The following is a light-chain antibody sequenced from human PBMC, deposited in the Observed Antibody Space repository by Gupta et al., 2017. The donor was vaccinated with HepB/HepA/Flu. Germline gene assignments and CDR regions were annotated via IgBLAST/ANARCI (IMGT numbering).Light chain of an antibody. CDR1: QSVSSN. J-gene: IGKJ5*01. CDR3: QQYNSWPTEMT. V-gene: IGKV3-15*01. Sequence: IVMTQPPATLSVSPGERATLSCRARQSVSSNLAWYQQKPGQAPGLLIYSAATRATGTPARFSGSGTGTEFTLTISSRQSEDFEVYTCQQYNSWPTEMTFGQGTRLEIK. CDR2: SAA.